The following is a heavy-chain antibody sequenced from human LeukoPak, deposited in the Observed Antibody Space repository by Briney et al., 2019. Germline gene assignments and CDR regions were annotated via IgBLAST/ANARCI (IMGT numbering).Heavy chain of an antibody. CDR3: ARVWSSSWYRTPTDAFDI. CDR1: GGSISSYY. V-gene: IGHV4-59*01. J-gene: IGHJ3*02. D-gene: IGHD6-13*01. CDR2: IYYSGST. Sequence: SETLSLTCTVSGGSISSYYWSWIRQPPGKGLEWIGYIYYSGSTNYNPSLKSRVTISVDTSKNQFSLKLSSVTAADTAVYYCARVWSSSWYRTPTDAFDIWGQGTMVTVSS.